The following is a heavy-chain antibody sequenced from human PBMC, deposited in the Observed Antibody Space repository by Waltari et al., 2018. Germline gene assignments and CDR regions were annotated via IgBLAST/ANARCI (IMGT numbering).Heavy chain of an antibody. D-gene: IGHD6-19*01. V-gene: IGHV4-39*02. Sequence: QVQLQESGPGLAQPWETLAPTCPVPGAPIRNDNYYWGWLRPPPGKGLEWIGTVFHNGATQYNPSLKSRVTVFVATSQNVFSLRMTSLTAADTAVYYCAREDRYSSGWYGGGFWGQGALVTVS. CDR3: AREDRYSSGWYGGGF. J-gene: IGHJ4*02. CDR1: GAPIRNDNYY. CDR2: VFHNGAT.